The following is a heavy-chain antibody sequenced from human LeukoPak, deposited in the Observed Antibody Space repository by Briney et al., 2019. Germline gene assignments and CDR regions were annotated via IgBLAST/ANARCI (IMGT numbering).Heavy chain of an antibody. V-gene: IGHV6-1*01. CDR2: TYYRSQQWHS. Sequence: SQTLSLTFAISGDSVSSNGASWNWIRQSPSRGLEWLGRTYYRSQQWHSDYAPSVKGRITLNPDTSKNQFSLQLNSMTPEDTAVYYCGRETDFGVVTNWGQGTLVTVSP. J-gene: IGHJ4*02. D-gene: IGHD3-3*01. CDR1: GDSVSSNGAS. CDR3: GRETDFGVVTN.